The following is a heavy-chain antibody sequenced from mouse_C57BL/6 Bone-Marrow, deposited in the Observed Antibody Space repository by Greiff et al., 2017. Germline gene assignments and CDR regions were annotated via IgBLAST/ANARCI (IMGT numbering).Heavy chain of an antibody. D-gene: IGHD2-4*01. CDR1: GYTFTNYW. CDR2: IYPGGGYT. Sequence: VQLQQSGAELVRPGTSVKMSCKASGYTFTNYWIGWAKQRPGHGLEWIGDIYPGGGYTNYNEKFKGKATLTADKSSSTAYMQFSSLTSEDSAIYYGARWGITGYFDVWGTGTTVTVSS. V-gene: IGHV1-63*01. CDR3: ARWGITGYFDV. J-gene: IGHJ1*03.